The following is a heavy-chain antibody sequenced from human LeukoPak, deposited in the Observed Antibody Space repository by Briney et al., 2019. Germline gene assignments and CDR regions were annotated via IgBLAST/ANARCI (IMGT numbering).Heavy chain of an antibody. D-gene: IGHD3-22*01. V-gene: IGHV3-23*01. CDR3: ARGRGSSGYYFAALGGSFDY. J-gene: IGHJ4*02. CDR2: ISGSGGIT. CDR1: GFTFSSHG. Sequence: PGGTLRLSCAASGFTFSSHGMSWVRQAPGRGLEWASGISGSGGITYYADSAKGRFTISRDNSKKTLYLQMNSLRAEDTAVYYCARGRGSSGYYFAALGGSFDYWGQGTLVTVSS.